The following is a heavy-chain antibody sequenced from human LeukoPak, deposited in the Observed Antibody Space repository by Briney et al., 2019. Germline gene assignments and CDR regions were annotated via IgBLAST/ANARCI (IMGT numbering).Heavy chain of an antibody. Sequence: GGSLRLSCAASGFTFDDYAMHWVRQAPGKGLEWVSLISWDGGSTYYADSVKGRFTISRDNSKNSLYLQMDSLRAEDTALYYCAKGGGIQLSSMYFDYWGQGTLVTVSS. J-gene: IGHJ4*02. V-gene: IGHV3-43D*03. CDR2: ISWDGGST. D-gene: IGHD5-18*01. CDR1: GFTFDDYA. CDR3: AKGGGIQLSSMYFDY.